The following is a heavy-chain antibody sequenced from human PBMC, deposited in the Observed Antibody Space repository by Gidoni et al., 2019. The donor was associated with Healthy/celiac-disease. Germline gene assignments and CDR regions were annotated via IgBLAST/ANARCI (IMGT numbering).Heavy chain of an antibody. CDR3: ARQRQLEPYGWFDP. V-gene: IGHV4-39*01. CDR1: SISSSSYY. Sequence: SISSSSYYWGWIRQRPGKGLEWIGSIYYSGSTYYNPSLKSRFTISVDTSKNQFSLKLSSVTAADTAVYYCARQRQLEPYGWFDPWGQGTLVTVSS. D-gene: IGHD6-13*01. J-gene: IGHJ5*02. CDR2: IYYSGST.